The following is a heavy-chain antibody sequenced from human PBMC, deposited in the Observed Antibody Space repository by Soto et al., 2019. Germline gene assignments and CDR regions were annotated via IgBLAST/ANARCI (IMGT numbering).Heavy chain of an antibody. CDR3: RTQWLD. J-gene: IGHJ4*02. CDR1: GFTFSYAL. Sequence: PGGSLRLSWAASGFTFSYALMSWVRQAPGKGLEWVGLIKKKTDGGTTDYAAPVKGRFTISRDDSKNTLYLQMSSLKIEDTAVYYCRTQWLDWGQGTLVTVSS. D-gene: IGHD6-19*01. V-gene: IGHV3-15*01. CDR2: IKKKTDGGTT.